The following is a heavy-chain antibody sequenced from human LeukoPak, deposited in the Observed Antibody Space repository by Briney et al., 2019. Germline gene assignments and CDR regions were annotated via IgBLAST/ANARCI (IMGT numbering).Heavy chain of an antibody. CDR3: ARGPLCSGGSCQQWLSTLRAYYFDY. V-gene: IGHV1-69*06. Sequence: GASVKVSCKASGGTFSSYAISWVRQAPGQGLEWMGGIIPIFGTANYAQKFQGRVTITADKSTSTAYMELSSLRSEDTAVYYCARGPLCSGGSCQQWLSTLRAYYFDYWGQGTLVTVSS. CDR2: IIPIFGTA. CDR1: GGTFSSYA. J-gene: IGHJ4*02. D-gene: IGHD2-15*01.